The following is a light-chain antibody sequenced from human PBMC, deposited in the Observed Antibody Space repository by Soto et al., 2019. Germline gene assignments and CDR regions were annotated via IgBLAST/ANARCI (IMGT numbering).Light chain of an antibody. V-gene: IGKV1-39*01. CDR1: QSISSY. J-gene: IGKJ2*01. Sequence: DIHMTQSPSSLSASLLDRVTITCXASQSISSYLNWYQQKPGKAPKLLIYAASSLQSGVPSRFSGSGSGTDFTLTISSLQPEDFATYYCQQSYSTPMYTFGQGTKVDIK. CDR3: QQSYSTPMYT. CDR2: AAS.